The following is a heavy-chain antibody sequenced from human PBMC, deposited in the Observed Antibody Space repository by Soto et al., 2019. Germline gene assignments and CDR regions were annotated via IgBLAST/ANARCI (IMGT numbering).Heavy chain of an antibody. V-gene: IGHV4-59*01. CDR3: ARVPTDSSGYYKYYSDY. D-gene: IGHD3-22*01. CDR1: GGSISSYY. Sequence: AETLSLTCTVSGGSISSYYWSWIRQPPGKGPEWIGYIYYSGSTNYNPSLKSRVTISVDTSKNQFSLKLSSVTAADTAVYYCARVPTDSSGYYKYYSDYWGQGTRVTVSS. CDR2: IYYSGST. J-gene: IGHJ4*02.